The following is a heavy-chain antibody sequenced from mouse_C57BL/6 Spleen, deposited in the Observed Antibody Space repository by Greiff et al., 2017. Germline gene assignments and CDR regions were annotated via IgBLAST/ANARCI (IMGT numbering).Heavy chain of an antibody. CDR3: ARGGFITTVVAEDYYAMDD. Sequence: VQLQQPGAELVRPGSSVKLSCKASGYTFTSYWMHWVKQRPIQGLEWIGNIDPSDSETHYNQKFKDKATLTVDKSSSTAYMQLSSLTSEDSAVYYCARGGFITTVVAEDYYAMDDWGQGTSVTVSS. D-gene: IGHD1-1*01. CDR2: IDPSDSET. CDR1: GYTFTSYW. V-gene: IGHV1-52*01. J-gene: IGHJ4*01.